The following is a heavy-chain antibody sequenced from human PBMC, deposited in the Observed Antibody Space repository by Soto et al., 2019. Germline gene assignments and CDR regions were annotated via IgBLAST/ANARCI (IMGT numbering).Heavy chain of an antibody. CDR3: ATEPVRGVTRQDAFDI. J-gene: IGHJ3*02. D-gene: IGHD3-10*01. Sequence: VSVKVSCKVSGYTLTELSMHWVRQAPGKGLEWMGGFDPEDGETIYAQKFQGRVTMTEDTSTDTAYMELSSLRSEDTAVYYGATEPVRGVTRQDAFDIWGQGTMVTVSS. CDR1: GYTLTELS. V-gene: IGHV1-24*01. CDR2: FDPEDGET.